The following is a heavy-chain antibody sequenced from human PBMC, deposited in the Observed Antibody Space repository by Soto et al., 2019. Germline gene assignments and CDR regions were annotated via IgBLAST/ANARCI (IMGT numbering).Heavy chain of an antibody. CDR2: ISGSGGST. Sequence: LRLSCAASGFNFDNYPMNWVRQAPGKGLEWVSAISGSGGSTYYADSVKGRFTISRDNSKNTLYLQMNSLRAEDTAVYYCAKEIFGVVSPDYWGQGTLVTVS. V-gene: IGHV3-23*01. CDR1: GFNFDNYP. D-gene: IGHD3-3*01. J-gene: IGHJ4*02. CDR3: AKEIFGVVSPDY.